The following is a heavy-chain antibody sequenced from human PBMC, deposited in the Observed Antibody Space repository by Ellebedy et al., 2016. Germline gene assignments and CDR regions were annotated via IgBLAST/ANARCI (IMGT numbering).Heavy chain of an antibody. CDR2: IWYDGSNK. D-gene: IGHD3-10*01. CDR1: GFTFSSYG. J-gene: IGHJ4*02. CDR3: AKFGPITMVRGVISHLGY. Sequence: GESLKISXAASGFTFSSYGMHWVRQAPGKGLEWVAVIWYDGSNKYYADSVKGRFTISRDNSKNTLYLQMNSLRAEDTAVYYCAKFGPITMVRGVISHLGYWGQGTLVTVSS. V-gene: IGHV3-33*06.